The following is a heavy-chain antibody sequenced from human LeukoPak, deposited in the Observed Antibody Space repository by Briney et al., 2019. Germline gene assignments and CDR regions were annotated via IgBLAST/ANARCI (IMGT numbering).Heavy chain of an antibody. V-gene: IGHV4-59*01. CDR1: DDSITMYY. CDR2: VDHTGST. D-gene: IGHD4-11*01. CDR3: VRGLVSSSTWYSTYYYYFYMDV. Sequence: PSGALSLPCSGSDDSITMYYWTWIRQRPGKGLEGIGYVDHTGSTNFKHALNGGVSEYRDTAKNLFSVRVRSVTDADRDVCLCVRGLVSSSTWYSTYYYYFYMDVWGKGTTVTVSS. J-gene: IGHJ6*03.